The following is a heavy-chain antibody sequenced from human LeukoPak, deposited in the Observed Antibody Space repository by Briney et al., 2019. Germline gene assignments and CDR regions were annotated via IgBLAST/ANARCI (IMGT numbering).Heavy chain of an antibody. CDR2: IYNGRNT. D-gene: IGHD6-19*01. J-gene: IGHJ4*02. CDR3: AQTTGWPGFDF. V-gene: IGHV4-59*08. CDR1: GASTSSRY. Sequence: SETLSLTCSASGASTSSRYWSWIRQSPGRTLEWIGHIYNGRNTKYNPSLTSRVTISVDTSKNQFSLSLTSVTAADTAIYYCAQTTGWPGFDFWGPGAPVTVSS.